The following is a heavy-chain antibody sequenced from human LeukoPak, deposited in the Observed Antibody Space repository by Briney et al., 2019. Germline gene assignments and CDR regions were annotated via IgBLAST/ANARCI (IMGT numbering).Heavy chain of an antibody. CDR3: ARVARSIVVVPAAIGDSGYDKNYYYYYYMDV. CDR2: IHTSGST. CDR1: GGSISSYY. D-gene: IGHD2-2*02. V-gene: IGHV4-4*07. J-gene: IGHJ6*03. Sequence: SETLSLNCTVSGGSISSYYWSWIRQPAGKGLEWIGRIHTSGSTNYNPSLKSRVTMSVDTSKNQFSLKLSSVTAADTAVYYCARVARSIVVVPAAIGDSGYDKNYYYYYYMDVWGKGTTVTVSS.